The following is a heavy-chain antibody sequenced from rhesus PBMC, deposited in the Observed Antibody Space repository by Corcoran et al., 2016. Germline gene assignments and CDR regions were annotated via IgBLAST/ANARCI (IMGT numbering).Heavy chain of an antibody. CDR1: GFTFSDYY. V-gene: IGHV3-184*01. CDR3: TKDQDSFDY. CDR2: IRSKAYGGTA. Sequence: EVQLVESGGGLVQPGGSLRLSCAASGFTFSDYYMYCFRQAPGKGVEWVGFIRSKAYGGTAEYAASVKGRSTISRDDSKSIAYLQMSSLKTEDTAVYYCTKDQDSFDYWGQGVLVTVSS. J-gene: IGHJ4*01.